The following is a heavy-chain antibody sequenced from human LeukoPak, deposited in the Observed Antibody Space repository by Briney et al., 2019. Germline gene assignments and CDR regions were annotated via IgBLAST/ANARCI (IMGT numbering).Heavy chain of an antibody. CDR3: TRRSGGLPSDY. CDR1: GGSISSTGYY. V-gene: IGHV4-39*01. D-gene: IGHD3-10*01. CDR2: IYYSGST. Sequence: SETLSLTCSVSGGSISSTGYYWGWIRQPPGKGLEWIGSIYYSGSTYDNPSLKSRVTISVDTSKNQFSLKLRSVTAADTAVYYCTRRSGGLPSDYWGQGTLVTVSS. J-gene: IGHJ4*02.